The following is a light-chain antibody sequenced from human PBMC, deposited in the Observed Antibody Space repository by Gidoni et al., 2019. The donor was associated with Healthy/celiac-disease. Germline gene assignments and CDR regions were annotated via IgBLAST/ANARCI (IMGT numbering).Light chain of an antibody. V-gene: IGKV3-20*01. CDR1: QSVSSSY. CDR3: QQYGSSSMYT. Sequence: EIVLTQSPGTLSLSPGESATLSCRASQSVSSSYLAWYQQKPGQAPRLLIYGASSGTDFTLTISRLEPEDFAVYYCQQYGSSSMYTFGQGTKLEIK. CDR2: GAS. J-gene: IGKJ2*01.